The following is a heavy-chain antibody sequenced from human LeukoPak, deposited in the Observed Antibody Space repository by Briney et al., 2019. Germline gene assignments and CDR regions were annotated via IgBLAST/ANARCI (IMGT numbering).Heavy chain of an antibody. V-gene: IGHV3-7*01. CDR1: GFTFSDYW. CDR2: IEQDGSDK. J-gene: IGHJ4*02. D-gene: IGHD1-26*01. CDR3: ARGGGDY. Sequence: GGSLRLSCVASGFTFSDYWMTWVRQAPGKGLEWVANIEQDGSDKKYVDSVKGRFTISRDNAKNSLYLQMDSLRDEDTAVYYCARGGGDYWGQGTLVTVTS.